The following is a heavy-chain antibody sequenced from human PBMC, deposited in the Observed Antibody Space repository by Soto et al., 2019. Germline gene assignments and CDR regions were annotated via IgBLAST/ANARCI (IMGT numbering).Heavy chain of an antibody. CDR2: MNPNSGNT. J-gene: IGHJ6*02. Sequence: ASLKVYCKTAGYTFTSYDINWGRQATGQGLEWMGWMNPNSGNTGYAQKFQGRVTMTRNTSISTAYMELSSLRSEDTAVYYCARVPYTPNYYDYVWGSYRRYYYYYGMDVWGQGTTVTVSS. D-gene: IGHD3-16*02. CDR1: GYTFTSYD. CDR3: ARVPYTPNYYDYVWGSYRRYYYYYGMDV. V-gene: IGHV1-8*01.